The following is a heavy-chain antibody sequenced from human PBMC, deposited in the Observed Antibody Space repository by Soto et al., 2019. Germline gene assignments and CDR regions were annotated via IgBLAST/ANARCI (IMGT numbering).Heavy chain of an antibody. V-gene: IGHV3-23*01. J-gene: IGHJ4*02. CDR2: ISGSGGST. CDR1: GFTFSSYA. Sequence: EVQLLESGGGLVQPGGSLRLSCAASGFTFSSYAMSWVRQAPGKGLEWGSAISGSGGSTYYADSVKGRFTISRDNSKNTLYLQMNSLRAEDTAVYYCAKGYCSSTSCYAALKYFDYWGQGTLVTVSS. D-gene: IGHD2-2*01. CDR3: AKGYCSSTSCYAALKYFDY.